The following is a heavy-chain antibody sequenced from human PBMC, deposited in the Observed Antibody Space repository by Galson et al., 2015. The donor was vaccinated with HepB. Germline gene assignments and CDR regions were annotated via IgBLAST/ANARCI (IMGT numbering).Heavy chain of an antibody. CDR3: AKGGSSWYGYYYGMDV. J-gene: IGHJ6*02. V-gene: IGHV3-23*01. Sequence: SLRLSCAASGFTFSSYAMSWVRQAPGKGLEWVSAISGSGGSTYYADSVKGRFTISRDNSKNTLYLQMNSLRAEDTAVYYCAKGGSSWYGYYYGMDVWGQGTTVTVSS. CDR2: ISGSGGST. CDR1: GFTFSSYA. D-gene: IGHD6-13*01.